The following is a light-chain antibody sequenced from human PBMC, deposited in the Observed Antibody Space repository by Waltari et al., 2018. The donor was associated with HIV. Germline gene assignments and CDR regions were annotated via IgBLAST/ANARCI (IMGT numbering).Light chain of an antibody. Sequence: DIQLTQSPSTLSASVGNSVTITCRASQNIDKWLAWVQQKPGKAPKLLIYRVSGLETGVPSSFSGSGSGTQFTLTITSLLPDYSATYFCQQYNGYPWTFGQGTKVEIK. CDR1: QNIDKW. CDR3: QQYNGYPWT. CDR2: RVS. J-gene: IGKJ1*01. V-gene: IGKV1-5*03.